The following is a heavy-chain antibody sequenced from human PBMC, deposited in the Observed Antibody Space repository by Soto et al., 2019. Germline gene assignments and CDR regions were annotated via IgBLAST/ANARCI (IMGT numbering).Heavy chain of an antibody. V-gene: IGHV4-30-4*01. CDR1: GGSISSGDYY. J-gene: IGHJ6*02. Sequence: QVQLQESGPGLVKPSQTLSLTCTVSGGSISSGDYYWSWIRQPPGKGLEWIGYIYYSGSTYYNPSLKSRVTISVDTSKNQFSLKLSSVTAADTAVYYCARDGGHCISTSCYENYYYGMDVWGQGTTVTVSS. CDR2: IYYSGST. D-gene: IGHD2-2*01. CDR3: ARDGGHCISTSCYENYYYGMDV.